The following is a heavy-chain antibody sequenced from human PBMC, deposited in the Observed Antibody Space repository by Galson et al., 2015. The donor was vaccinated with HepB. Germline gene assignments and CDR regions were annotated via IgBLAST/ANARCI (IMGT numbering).Heavy chain of an antibody. Sequence: SLRLSCAASGFTFSSYGMHWVRQAPGKGLEWVAVIWYDGSNKYYADSVKGRFTISRDNSKNTLYLQMNSLRAEDTAVYYCAKDQGPYGGKPTHFDYWGQGTLVTVSS. D-gene: IGHD4-23*01. CDR1: GFTFSSYG. V-gene: IGHV3-33*06. J-gene: IGHJ4*02. CDR2: IWYDGSNK. CDR3: AKDQGPYGGKPTHFDY.